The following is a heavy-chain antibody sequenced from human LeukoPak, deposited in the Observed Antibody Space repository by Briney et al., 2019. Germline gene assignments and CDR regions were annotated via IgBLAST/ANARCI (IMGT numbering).Heavy chain of an antibody. CDR2: ISGSGDSI. D-gene: IGHD2-21*02. V-gene: IGHV3-23*01. Sequence: GGSLRLSCAASGFAFNTYAMSWVRQAPGKGLEWVSVISGSGDSIFYADSVKGRFTISRDNSRSTLYFQMNSLRVEDTAVYYCTKLGLLAYCGGDCRGMDVWGQGTTVTVSS. J-gene: IGHJ6*02. CDR1: GFAFNTYA. CDR3: TKLGLLAYCGGDCRGMDV.